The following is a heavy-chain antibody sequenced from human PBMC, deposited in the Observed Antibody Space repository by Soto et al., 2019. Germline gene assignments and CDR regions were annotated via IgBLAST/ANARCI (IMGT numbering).Heavy chain of an antibody. CDR3: ARPARECSSPGCAN. V-gene: IGHV3-7*01. CDR1: GLTFSNYW. J-gene: IGHJ4*02. D-gene: IGHD2-2*01. Sequence: EVQLVESGGGLVQPGGSLRLSCVVSGLTFSNYWMSWVRQAPGKGLEWVANINQEGSESYYVVSVKGRFTISRDNAKNSLYLQMTSLRAEDTAVYYCARPARECSSPGCANWGQGTLVTVSS. CDR2: INQEGSES.